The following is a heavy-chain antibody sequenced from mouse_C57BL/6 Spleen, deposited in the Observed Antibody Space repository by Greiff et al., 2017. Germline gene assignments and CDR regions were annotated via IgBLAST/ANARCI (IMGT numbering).Heavy chain of an antibody. CDR1: GYAFSSSW. Sequence: VQLQQSGPELVKPGASVKISCKASGYAFSSSWMNWVKQRPGKGLEWIGRIYPGDGDTNYNGKFKGKATLTADKSSSTADMQLSSLTSEDSAVYFCATAQAGYWGQGTTLTVSS. CDR2: IYPGDGDT. D-gene: IGHD3-2*02. CDR3: ATAQAGY. J-gene: IGHJ2*01. V-gene: IGHV1-82*01.